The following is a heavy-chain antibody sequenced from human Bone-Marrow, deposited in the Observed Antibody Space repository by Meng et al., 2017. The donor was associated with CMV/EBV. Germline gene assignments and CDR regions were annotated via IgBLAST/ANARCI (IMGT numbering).Heavy chain of an antibody. CDR3: AKDISHQLRCMDV. Sequence: GESLKISCAASGFAFSYYTMSWVRQAPGKGLEWVSGINWNGGSTGYADSVKGRFTISRDNAKNSLYLQMNSLRAEDTALYYCAKDISHQLRCMDVWGQGTTVTVSS. V-gene: IGHV3-20*04. CDR2: INWNGGST. CDR1: GFAFSYYT. D-gene: IGHD2-2*01. J-gene: IGHJ6*02.